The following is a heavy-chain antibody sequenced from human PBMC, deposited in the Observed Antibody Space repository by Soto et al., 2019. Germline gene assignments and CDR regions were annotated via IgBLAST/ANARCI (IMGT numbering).Heavy chain of an antibody. CDR2: FDPEDGET. D-gene: IGHD6-13*01. CDR1: GYTLTELS. CDR3: STEGCIVAAGPTPRPYYYYHYGMAV. J-gene: IGHJ6*02. Sequence: ASVKVSCKVSGYTLTELSMHWVRQAPGKGLEWMGGFDPEDGETIYAQKFQGRVTMTEDTSTDTAYMELSSLRSEDTALYYCSTEGCIVAAGPTPRPYYYYHYGMAVWGQGTRVTVSS. V-gene: IGHV1-24*01.